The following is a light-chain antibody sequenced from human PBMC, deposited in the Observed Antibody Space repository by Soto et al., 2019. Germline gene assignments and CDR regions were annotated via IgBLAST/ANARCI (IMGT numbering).Light chain of an antibody. Sequence: QSVLTQPASVSGSPGQWITISFTGTSSDIGGYDYVSWYQQRPGKAPKLMIYEVRYRPSGVSNRFSGSKSGNTASLTISGLQAEDEAVYYCCSSTRTSNHYFFGSGTKVTVL. J-gene: IGLJ1*01. CDR1: SSDIGGYDY. V-gene: IGLV2-14*01. CDR3: CSSTRTSNHYF. CDR2: EVR.